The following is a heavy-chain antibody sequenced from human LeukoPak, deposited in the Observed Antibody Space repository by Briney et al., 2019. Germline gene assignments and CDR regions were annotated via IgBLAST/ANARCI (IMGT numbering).Heavy chain of an antibody. CDR1: GGSISSYY. V-gene: IGHV4-59*08. Sequence: SETLSLTCTVSGGSISSYYWSWIRQPPGKGLEWIGYIYYSGSTNYNPSLKSRVTISVDTSKNQFSLKLSSVTAADTAVYYCARQNFYYYGSALYFDYWGQGTLVTVSS. CDR2: IYYSGST. J-gene: IGHJ4*02. CDR3: ARQNFYYYGSALYFDY. D-gene: IGHD3-10*01.